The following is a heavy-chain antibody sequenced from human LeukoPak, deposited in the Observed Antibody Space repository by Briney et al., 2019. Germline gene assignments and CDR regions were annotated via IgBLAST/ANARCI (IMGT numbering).Heavy chain of an antibody. CDR3: AKDISLRPTDAFDI. CDR1: GFTFDDYA. J-gene: IGHJ3*02. V-gene: IGHV3-9*03. CDR2: ISWNSGSI. Sequence: GGSLRLSCAASGFTFDDYAMHWVRQAPGKGLEWVSGISWNSGSIGYADSVKGRFTISRDNAKNSLYLQMNSLRAEDMALYYCAKDISLRPTDAFDIWGQGTMVTVSS. D-gene: IGHD3-16*01.